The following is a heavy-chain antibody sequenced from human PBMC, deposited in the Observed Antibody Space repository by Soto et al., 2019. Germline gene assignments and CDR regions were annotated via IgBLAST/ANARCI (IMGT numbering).Heavy chain of an antibody. CDR1: GFSLSSRGVG. CDR2: IYWNDNP. V-gene: IGHV2-5*01. CDR3: AHYYDSSGKWGFDY. D-gene: IGHD3-22*01. Sequence: QTTLKESGPTLVRPTQTLTLTCTFSGFSLSSRGVGVGWIRQPPGKALEWLALIYWNDNPHYSQALKSRLTVIKDTSRDQVVLTMTNIDPVDTATYFCAHYYDSSGKWGFDYWGQGTLVTVSS. J-gene: IGHJ4*02.